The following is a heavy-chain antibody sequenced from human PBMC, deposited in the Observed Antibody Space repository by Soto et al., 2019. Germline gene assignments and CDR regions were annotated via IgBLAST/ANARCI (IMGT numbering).Heavy chain of an antibody. CDR2: INVGNGNT. J-gene: IGHJ4*02. D-gene: IGHD2-15*01. CDR1: GYTFTDYA. CDR3: AREGAHYTPLDH. V-gene: IGHV1-3*01. Sequence: ASVKVSCKASGYTFTDYAIHWVRQAPGQGLEWMGWINVGNGNTGYSRKFQGRVTNARDMSASTAYIEATSLTSEDTAIYYCAREGAHYTPLDHWGQGTLVTVSS.